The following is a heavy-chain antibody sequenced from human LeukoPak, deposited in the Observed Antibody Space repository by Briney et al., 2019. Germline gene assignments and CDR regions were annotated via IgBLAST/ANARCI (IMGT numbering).Heavy chain of an antibody. CDR3: ASAFGPTGHNWFDP. Sequence: SENLSLNCAVYGGSFSGYYWSWLRQPPGKGLEWIGEINHSGSTNYNPSLKSRVTISVDTSKTQFSLKLSSVTAADTAVYYCASAFGPTGHNWFDPWGQGTLVTVSS. CDR2: INHSGST. CDR1: GGSFSGYY. V-gene: IGHV4-34*01. J-gene: IGHJ5*02. D-gene: IGHD3/OR15-3a*01.